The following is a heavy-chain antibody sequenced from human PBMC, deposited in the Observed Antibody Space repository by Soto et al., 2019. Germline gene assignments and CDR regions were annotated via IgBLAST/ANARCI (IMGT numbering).Heavy chain of an antibody. CDR2: SRDKGEAYST. J-gene: IGHJ6*04. CDR3: AAIRLGMDV. V-gene: IGHV3-72*01. CDR1: GFTFSDHQ. Sequence: GGSMRLSCAVSGFTFSDHQMDWVRQAPGKGLEWVGRSRDKGEAYSTVYAASVEGRFTISRDDSRNSLYLQMNSLKTEDTAVYYCAAIRLGMDVWGKGTTVTVSS.